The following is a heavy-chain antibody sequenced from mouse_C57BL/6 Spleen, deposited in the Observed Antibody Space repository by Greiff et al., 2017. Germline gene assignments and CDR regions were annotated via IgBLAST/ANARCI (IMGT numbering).Heavy chain of an antibody. V-gene: IGHV14-2*01. D-gene: IGHD1-1*01. Sequence: VQLQQSGAELVKPGASVKLSCTASGFNIKDYYMHWVKQRTEQGLEWIGRIDPEDGDTKYDQKFQGKATITAEKSSNTAYLQLSSLTSEDTAVYYCARSHYYGSSLDYWGQGTTLTVSS. CDR1: GFNIKDYY. CDR2: IDPEDGDT. J-gene: IGHJ2*01. CDR3: ARSHYYGSSLDY.